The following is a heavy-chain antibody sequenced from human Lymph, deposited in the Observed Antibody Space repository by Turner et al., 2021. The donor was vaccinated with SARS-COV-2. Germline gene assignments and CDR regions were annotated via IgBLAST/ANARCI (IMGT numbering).Heavy chain of an antibody. D-gene: IGHD1-26*01. V-gene: IGHV1-69*10. CDR1: GGTFSTYV. CDR2: IIPILGIA. J-gene: IGHJ3*02. Sequence: QVQLVQPGAEEKKPGSAVKVSCKASGGTFSTYVISWVRQAPGQGLEWMGGIIPILGIANYAQKFQGRVTMTADKSTSTAYMELSSLRSEDTAVYHCARRHSGNYDAFDIWGQGTMVTVSS. CDR3: ARRHSGNYDAFDI.